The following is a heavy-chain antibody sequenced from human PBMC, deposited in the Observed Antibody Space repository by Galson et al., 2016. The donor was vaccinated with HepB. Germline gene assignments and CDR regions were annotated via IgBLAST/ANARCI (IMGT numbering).Heavy chain of an antibody. J-gene: IGHJ4*02. CDR2: ISFDGSNQ. CDR3: ARDSYCTRTICYPYYFDF. D-gene: IGHD2-2*01. CDR1: GFTFSASG. V-gene: IGHV3-30*03. Sequence: SLRLSCAASGFTFSASGMHWVRRAPGKGPEWLAVISFDGSNQFYADSVKGRSTISRDNSNNPLHLQMHSLRVEDPALYYCARDSYCTRTICYPYYFDFWGQGTLVAASA.